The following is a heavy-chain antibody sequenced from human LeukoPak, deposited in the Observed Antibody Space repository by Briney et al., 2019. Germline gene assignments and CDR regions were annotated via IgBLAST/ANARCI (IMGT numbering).Heavy chain of an antibody. V-gene: IGHV4-31*03. CDR2: IYYSGST. CDR1: GGSISSGGYY. J-gene: IGHJ6*03. Sequence: SETLSLTCTVSGGSISSGGYYWSWIRQHPGKGLEWIGYIYYSGSTYYNPSLKSRVTISVDTSKNQFSLKLCSVTAADTAVYYCAREAVVVPAAIYYMDVWGKGTTVTVSS. D-gene: IGHD2-2*02. CDR3: AREAVVVPAAIYYMDV.